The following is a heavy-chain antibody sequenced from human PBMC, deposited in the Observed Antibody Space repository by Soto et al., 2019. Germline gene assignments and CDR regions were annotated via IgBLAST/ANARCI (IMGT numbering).Heavy chain of an antibody. J-gene: IGHJ5*01. V-gene: IGHV1-3*01. CDR2: INVGNGNT. CDR1: GYTFSNHA. D-gene: IGHD3-16*01. Sequence: ASVKVSCKASGYTFSNHAMQWVRQAPGQRLEWLGWINVGNGNTRYSQKFQGRVTISRDTSNNQLSLQLNSVTPDDTAVYYCVRLIGNSWLDSWGQGTLVTVSS. CDR3: VRLIGNSWLDS.